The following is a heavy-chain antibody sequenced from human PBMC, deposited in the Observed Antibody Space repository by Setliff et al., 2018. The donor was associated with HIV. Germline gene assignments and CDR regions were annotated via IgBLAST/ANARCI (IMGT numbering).Heavy chain of an antibody. J-gene: IGHJ5*02. Sequence: SETLSLTCAAYGGSLSGYYWSWIRQTPGKGLEWIGEVHYSGRTAYNPSLQSRIAISVDMYRNQFFLRLTSVTAADTSVYYCARHRAQRGSGTYYDDWFDPWGQGTLVTVSS. CDR3: ARHRAQRGSGTYYDDWFDP. V-gene: IGHV4-34*01. CDR2: VHYSGRT. CDR1: GGSLSGYY. D-gene: IGHD3-10*01.